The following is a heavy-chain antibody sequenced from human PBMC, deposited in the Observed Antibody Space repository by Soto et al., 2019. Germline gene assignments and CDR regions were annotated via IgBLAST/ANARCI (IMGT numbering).Heavy chain of an antibody. D-gene: IGHD2-2*01. Sequence: QVQLVESGGGVVQPGRSLRLSCAASGFTFSSYGMHWVRQAPGKGLEWVAVIWYDGSNKYYADSVKGRFTISRDNSKNTLYLQMNSLRAEDTAVYYCARARVVVPAAGDYYYYGMDVWGQGTTVTVSS. J-gene: IGHJ6*02. CDR1: GFTFSSYG. CDR2: IWYDGSNK. CDR3: ARARVVVPAAGDYYYYGMDV. V-gene: IGHV3-33*01.